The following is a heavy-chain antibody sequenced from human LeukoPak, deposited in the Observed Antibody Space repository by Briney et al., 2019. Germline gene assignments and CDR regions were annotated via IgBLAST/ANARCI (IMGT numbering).Heavy chain of an antibody. CDR2: IGTGGDP. D-gene: IGHD1-26*01. CDR3: ARSGSYSTGFDY. J-gene: IGHJ4*02. CDR1: GFTFSSYD. V-gene: IGHV3-13*05. Sequence: GGSLRLSCAASGFTFSSYDMYWVRQATGQGLEWVSGIGTGGDPSYSGSVKGRFTISRENGKNSLYLQMNSLRAGDTAVYYCARSGSYSTGFDYWGQGTLVTVSS.